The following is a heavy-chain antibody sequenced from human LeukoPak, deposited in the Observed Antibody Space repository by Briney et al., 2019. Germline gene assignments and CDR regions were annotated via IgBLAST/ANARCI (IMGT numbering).Heavy chain of an antibody. J-gene: IGHJ4*02. Sequence: SETLSLTCAVSGYSISSGYYWGWIRQPPGKGLEWSGSIYHSGSTYYNPSLKSRVTISVDTSKNQFSLKLSSVTAADTAVYYCARQPPGIAAADMYYFDYWGQGTLVTVSS. V-gene: IGHV4-38-2*01. CDR1: GYSISSGYY. CDR3: ARQPPGIAAADMYYFDY. CDR2: IYHSGST. D-gene: IGHD6-13*01.